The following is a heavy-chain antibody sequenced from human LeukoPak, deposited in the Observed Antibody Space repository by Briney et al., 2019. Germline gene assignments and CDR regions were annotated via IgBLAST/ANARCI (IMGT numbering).Heavy chain of an antibody. D-gene: IGHD6-19*01. CDR3: ARGWDSSGWYLGY. J-gene: IGHJ4*02. CDR1: GGSISSYY. Sequence: SETLSLTCTVSGGSISSYYWSWTRQPPGKGLEWIGYIYYSGSTNYNPSLKSRVTISVDTSKNQFSLKLSSVTAADTAVYYCARGWDSSGWYLGYLGQGTLVTVSS. CDR2: IYYSGST. V-gene: IGHV4-59*01.